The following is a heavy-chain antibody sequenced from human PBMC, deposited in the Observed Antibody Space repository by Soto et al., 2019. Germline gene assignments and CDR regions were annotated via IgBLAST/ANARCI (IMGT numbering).Heavy chain of an antibody. J-gene: IGHJ4*02. CDR2: IKSKTDGGTT. V-gene: IGHV3-15*07. Sequence: EVQLVESGGGLVKPGGSLRLSCAASGFTFSNAWMNWVRQAPGKGLEWVGRIKSKTDGGTTDYAAPVKGRFTISRDDSKNTLYLQMNSLKTEDTAVYYCTSNYYDSSGYYPPTPDYWGQGTLVTVSS. D-gene: IGHD3-22*01. CDR3: TSNYYDSSGYYPPTPDY. CDR1: GFTFSNAW.